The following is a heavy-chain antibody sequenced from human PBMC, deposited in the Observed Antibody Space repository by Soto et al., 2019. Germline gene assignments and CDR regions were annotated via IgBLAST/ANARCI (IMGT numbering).Heavy chain of an antibody. CDR3: ASSETAMVTYYYYYGMEV. Sequence: GGSLRLSCAASGFTFSSYAMSWVRQAPGKGLEWVSAISGSGGSTYYADSVKGRFTISRDNSKNTLYLQMNSLRAEDTAVYYCASSETAMVTYYYYYGMEVWGQGTTVTVSS. J-gene: IGHJ6*02. CDR1: GFTFSSYA. CDR2: ISGSGGST. D-gene: IGHD5-18*01. V-gene: IGHV3-23*01.